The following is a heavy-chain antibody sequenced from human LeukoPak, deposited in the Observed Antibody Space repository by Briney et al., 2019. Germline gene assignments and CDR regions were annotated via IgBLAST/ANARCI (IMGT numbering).Heavy chain of an antibody. CDR2: IYYSGST. Sequence: SETLSLTCTVSGGSISSHYWGWIRQPPGKGLEWIGYIYYSGSTNYNPSLESRVTISVDTSKNQFSLKLSSVTAADTAVYYCARSPRFLWFGESRLYYFDYWGQGTLVTVSS. D-gene: IGHD3-10*01. CDR3: ARSPRFLWFGESRLYYFDY. V-gene: IGHV4-59*11. CDR1: GGSISSHY. J-gene: IGHJ4*02.